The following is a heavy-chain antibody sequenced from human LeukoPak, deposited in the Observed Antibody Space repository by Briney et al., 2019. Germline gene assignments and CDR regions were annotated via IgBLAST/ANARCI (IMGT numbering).Heavy chain of an antibody. Sequence: PGGSLRLSCAGSRFTFSSYSMSWVRQAPGQGLEWVSVISDSGDYTSYADSVRGRFTISRDNSRNTLYLQMISLRPEDTAVYYCAKDTSILKYCTNGVCSPFDYWGQGTLVTVSS. CDR2: ISDSGDYT. J-gene: IGHJ4*02. D-gene: IGHD2-8*01. CDR1: RFTFSSYS. V-gene: IGHV3-23*01. CDR3: AKDTSILKYCTNGVCSPFDY.